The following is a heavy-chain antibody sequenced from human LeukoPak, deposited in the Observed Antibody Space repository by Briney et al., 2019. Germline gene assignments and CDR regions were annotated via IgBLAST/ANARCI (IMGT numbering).Heavy chain of an antibody. Sequence: SETLSLTCTVSGGSISSSSYYWGWIRQPPGKGLEWIGSINYRGSAAYSPSLKSRLTISADTSTNQFSLKVSSVTAADTAVYYCARPHVDGSNYFWGQGTLVTVSS. V-gene: IGHV4-39*01. D-gene: IGHD1-26*01. CDR1: GGSISSSSYY. J-gene: IGHJ4*02. CDR3: ARPHVDGSNYF. CDR2: INYRGSA.